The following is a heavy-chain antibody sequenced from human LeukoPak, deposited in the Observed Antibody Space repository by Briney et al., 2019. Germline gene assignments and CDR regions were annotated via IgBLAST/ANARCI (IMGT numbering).Heavy chain of an antibody. CDR2: IYYSGGT. Sequence: SETLSLTCTVSGGSISSSSYYWGWIRQPPGKGLEWIGSIYYSGGTYYNPSLKSRVTISVDTSKNQFSLKLSSVTAADTAVYYCARDPSNSAFKGMQGGDYWGQGTLVTVSS. CDR1: GGSISSSSYY. J-gene: IGHJ4*02. CDR3: ARDPSNSAFKGMQGGDY. D-gene: IGHD3-16*01. V-gene: IGHV4-39*02.